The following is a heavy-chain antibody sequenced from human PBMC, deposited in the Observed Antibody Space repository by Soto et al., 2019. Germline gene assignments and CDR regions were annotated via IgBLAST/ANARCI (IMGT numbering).Heavy chain of an antibody. CDR3: AKGGYYDSSGYYYYYYGLDV. J-gene: IGHJ6*02. V-gene: IGHV3-23*01. D-gene: IGHD3-22*01. CDR2: ISGSGGST. Sequence: PGGSLRLSCAASGYTFSSYAMSWVRQAPGKGLEWVSAISGSGGSTYYADSVKGRFTISRDNSKNTLYLQMNSLRAEDTAVYYCAKGGYYDSSGYYYYYYGLDVWGQATTVTVSS. CDR1: GYTFSSYA.